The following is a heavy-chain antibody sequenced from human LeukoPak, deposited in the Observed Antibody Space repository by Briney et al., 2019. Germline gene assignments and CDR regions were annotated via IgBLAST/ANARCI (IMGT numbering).Heavy chain of an antibody. CDR3: ARDYDILTGGGWFDP. CDR2: ISYSGST. CDR1: GGSISSYY. Sequence: SETLSLTCTVSGGSISSYYWSWIRQPPGKGLEWLGYISYSGSTNYNPSLRSRVTISVDTSKNQFSLKLSSVAAADTAVYYCARDYDILTGGGWFDPWGQGTLVTVSS. V-gene: IGHV4-59*01. D-gene: IGHD3-9*01. J-gene: IGHJ5*02.